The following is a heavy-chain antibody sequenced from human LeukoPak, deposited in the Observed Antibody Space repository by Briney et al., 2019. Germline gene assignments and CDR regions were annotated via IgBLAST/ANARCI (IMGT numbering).Heavy chain of an antibody. CDR2: IYSGGST. J-gene: IGHJ4*02. CDR3: ARGSAAGNFDY. V-gene: IGHV3-53*01. D-gene: IGHD6-13*01. Sequence: GGSLRLSCAASGFTFSSYRMNWVRQAPGKGLEWVSVIYSGGSTYYADSVKGRFTISRDNSKNTLYLQMNSLRAEDTAVYYCARGSAAGNFDYWGQGTLVTVSS. CDR1: GFTFSSYR.